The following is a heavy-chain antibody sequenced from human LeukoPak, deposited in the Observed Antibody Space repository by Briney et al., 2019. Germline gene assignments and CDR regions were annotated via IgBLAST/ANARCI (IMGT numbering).Heavy chain of an antibody. J-gene: IGHJ4*02. CDR3: TRESSSGYYLSF. V-gene: IGHV3-66*01. D-gene: IGHD3-22*01. CDR1: GFTVSSNY. Sequence: GSLRLSCAASGFTVSSNYMSGVRQAPGKGPEWVSVIYSGGRTYHADSVKGRFTISRDNSKNTVFLQMDSLRAEDTAVYYCTRESSSGYYLSFWGQGTLVTVSS. CDR2: IYSGGRT.